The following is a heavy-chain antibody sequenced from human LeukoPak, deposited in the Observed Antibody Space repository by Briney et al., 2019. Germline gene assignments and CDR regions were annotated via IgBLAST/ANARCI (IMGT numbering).Heavy chain of an antibody. CDR3: ARKAHYYDSSSSGYYFDY. Sequence: ASVKVSCKASGYTFTSYGISWVRQAPGQGLEWMGIINPRGGSTSYALKFQGRVTMTRDTSTTTVYMELSSLRSEDTAVYYCARKAHYYDSSSSGYYFDYWGQGTQVTVSS. CDR2: INPRGGST. D-gene: IGHD3-22*01. J-gene: IGHJ4*02. V-gene: IGHV1-46*01. CDR1: GYTFTSYG.